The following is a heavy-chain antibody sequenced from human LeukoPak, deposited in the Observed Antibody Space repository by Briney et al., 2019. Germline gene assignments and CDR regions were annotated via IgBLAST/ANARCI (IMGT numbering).Heavy chain of an antibody. CDR2: ISSSSSYI. J-gene: IGHJ3*02. D-gene: IGHD6-19*01. CDR3: ARTLAGSAFDI. Sequence: PGGSLRLSCAASGFTFSSYSMNWVRQAPGKGLEWVSSISSSSSYIYYADSVKGRFTVSRDNAKNSLYLQMNSLRAEDTAVCYCARTLAGSAFDIWGQGTMVTVSS. CDR1: GFTFSSYS. V-gene: IGHV3-21*01.